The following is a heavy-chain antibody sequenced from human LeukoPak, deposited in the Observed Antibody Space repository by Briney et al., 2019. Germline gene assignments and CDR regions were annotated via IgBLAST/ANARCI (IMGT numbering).Heavy chain of an antibody. J-gene: IGHJ5*02. CDR2: IYTSGST. Sequence: PSETLSLTCTVSGGSISSGSYYWSWIRQPAGKGLEWIGRIYTSGSTNYNPSLKSRVTISVDTSKNQFSLKLSSVTAADTAVYYCARAPGGYCSSTSCSNWFDPWGQGTLVTVSS. D-gene: IGHD2-2*01. CDR3: ARAPGGYCSSTSCSNWFDP. V-gene: IGHV4-61*02. CDR1: GGSISSGSYY.